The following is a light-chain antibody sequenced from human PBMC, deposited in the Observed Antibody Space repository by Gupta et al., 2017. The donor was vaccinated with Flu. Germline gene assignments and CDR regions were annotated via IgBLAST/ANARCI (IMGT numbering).Light chain of an antibody. CDR1: SSNVGGCGY. CDR3: CSGSNNFNWV. Sequence: DTVSCTGTSSNVGGCGYLSRYQQHPGNAPKFVIYEVSRRAAGVPDRSAGYTASNPASLTAAGVEGDEAADYYRCSGSNNFNWVFGGGTKLTVL. J-gene: IGLJ3*02. CDR2: EVS. V-gene: IGLV2-8*01.